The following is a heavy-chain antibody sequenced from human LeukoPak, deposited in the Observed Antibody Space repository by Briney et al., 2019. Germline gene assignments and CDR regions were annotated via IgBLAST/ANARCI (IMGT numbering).Heavy chain of an antibody. J-gene: IGHJ4*02. D-gene: IGHD5-24*01. CDR3: ARTFRSGDGYKVGYFDY. CDR2: IYYDDNT. CDR1: GFTFNDYY. V-gene: IGHV3-53*01. Sequence: GGSLRLSCAASGFTFNDYYMSWVRQAPGKGLEWVSLIYYDDNTYYADSVKGRFTISRDNSRNTLYLQMNSLRAEDTAVYYCARTFRSGDGYKVGYFDYWGQGTLVTVSS.